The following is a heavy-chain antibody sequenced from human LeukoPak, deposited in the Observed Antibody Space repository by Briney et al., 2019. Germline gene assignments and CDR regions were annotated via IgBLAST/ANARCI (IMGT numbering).Heavy chain of an antibody. J-gene: IGHJ4*02. CDR3: ARHPGIAVAGTGEYFDY. CDR1: GGSISSYY. Sequence: SETLSLTCTVSGGSISSYYWSWIRQPPGKGLEWIGYIYYSGSTNYNPSLKSRVTISVDTSKNQFSLKLSSVTAADTAVYYCARHPGIAVAGTGEYFDYWGQGTLVTVSS. D-gene: IGHD6-19*01. V-gene: IGHV4-59*08. CDR2: IYYSGST.